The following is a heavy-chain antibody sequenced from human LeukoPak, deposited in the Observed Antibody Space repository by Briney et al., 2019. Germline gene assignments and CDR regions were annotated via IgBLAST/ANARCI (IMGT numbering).Heavy chain of an antibody. Sequence: GGFLRLSCAASGFSFSNYWMNWVRQAPGKGLEWVANINLDGSEKYYVDSVKGRFTISRDNAKKSLYLQMNSLRAEDTAVYYCARHSGSYFFAFYIWGQGTMVTVSS. V-gene: IGHV3-7*01. CDR1: GFSFSNYW. D-gene: IGHD1-26*01. J-gene: IGHJ3*02. CDR3: ARHSGSYFFAFYI. CDR2: INLDGSEK.